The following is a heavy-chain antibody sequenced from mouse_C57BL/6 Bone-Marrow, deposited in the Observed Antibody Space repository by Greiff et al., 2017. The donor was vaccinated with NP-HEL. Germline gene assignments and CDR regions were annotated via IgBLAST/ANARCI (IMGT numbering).Heavy chain of an antibody. CDR1: GYTFTSYW. D-gene: IGHD3-3*01. Sequence: QVQLQQPGAELVKPGASVKLSCKASGYTFTSYWMPWVKQRPGQGLEWIGEIDPSDSYTNYNQKFKGKATLTVDTSSSTAYMQLSSLTSEDSAVYYCARGDCYAMDYWGQGTSVTVSS. CDR2: IDPSDSYT. CDR3: ARGDCYAMDY. J-gene: IGHJ4*01. V-gene: IGHV1-50*01.